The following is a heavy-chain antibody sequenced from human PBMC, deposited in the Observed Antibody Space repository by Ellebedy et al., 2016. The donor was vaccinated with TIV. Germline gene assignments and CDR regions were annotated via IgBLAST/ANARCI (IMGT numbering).Heavy chain of an antibody. CDR3: AADRSISWYFF. Sequence: MPSETLSLTCTVSGDSMSSRNLYWGWVRQAPGEGLQWIWSIYSTWNKYYNPSLESRVSMSIDTSKNQFSLKLTSVTAADTAVYYCAADRSISWYFFWGQGTLVTVSS. D-gene: IGHD6-13*01. V-gene: IGHV4-39*07. CDR2: IYSTWNK. J-gene: IGHJ4*02. CDR1: GDSMSSRNLY.